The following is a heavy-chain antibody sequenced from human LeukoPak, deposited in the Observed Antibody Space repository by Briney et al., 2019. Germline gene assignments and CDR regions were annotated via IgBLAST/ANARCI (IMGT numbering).Heavy chain of an antibody. CDR3: ARDQPAEESVRFDP. CDR1: GFTFSSYS. CDR2: ISSSSSYI. D-gene: IGHD6-13*01. J-gene: IGHJ5*02. Sequence: AGGSLRLSCAASGFTFSSYSMNWVRQAPGKGLEWVSSISSSSSYIYYADSVKGRFTISRDNAKNSLYLQMNSRRADDTAVYYCARDQPAEESVRFDPWGQGTLVTVSS. V-gene: IGHV3-21*01.